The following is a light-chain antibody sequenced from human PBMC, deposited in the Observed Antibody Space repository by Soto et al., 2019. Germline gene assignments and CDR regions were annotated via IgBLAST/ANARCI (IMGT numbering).Light chain of an antibody. Sequence: IVMTQSPATLSVSPGERVTLSCRASQNIYSNNYLAWYQQKPGQAPRRLIYGASTRATGIPDRFSGSGSGTDFTLTIGRLEPEDFAVYYCQQYGSSPTFGEGTRLEIK. CDR1: QNIYSNNY. CDR3: QQYGSSPT. J-gene: IGKJ5*01. CDR2: GAS. V-gene: IGKV3-20*01.